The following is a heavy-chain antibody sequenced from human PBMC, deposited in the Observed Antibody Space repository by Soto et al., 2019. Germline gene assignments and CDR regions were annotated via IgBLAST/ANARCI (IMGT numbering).Heavy chain of an antibody. V-gene: IGHV1-69*12. Sequence: QVQLVQSGAEVKKPGSSVKVSCKASGGTFSSYAISWVRQAPGQGLEWMGGIIPIFGTANYAQKFQGRVTITADESTSAAYIELSSRRSEDTVVYYCVRERWQLLLDRGIDVWGQGTTVTVSS. CDR3: VRERWQLLLDRGIDV. J-gene: IGHJ6*02. CDR2: IIPIFGTA. D-gene: IGHD3-16*02. CDR1: GGTFSSYA.